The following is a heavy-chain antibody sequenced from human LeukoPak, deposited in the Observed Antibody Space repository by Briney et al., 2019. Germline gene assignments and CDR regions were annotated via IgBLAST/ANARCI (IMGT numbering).Heavy chain of an antibody. D-gene: IGHD3-3*01. CDR3: ARSHGDYDFWSGYYHADY. V-gene: IGHV3-66*01. CDR2: IYSGGST. CDR1: GFTFSSYA. Sequence: GGSLRLSCAASGFTFSSYAMSWVRQAPGKGLEWVSVIYSGGSTYYADSVKGRFTISRDNSKNTLYLQMNSLRAEDTAVYYCARSHGDYDFWSGYYHADYWGRGTLVTVSS. J-gene: IGHJ4*02.